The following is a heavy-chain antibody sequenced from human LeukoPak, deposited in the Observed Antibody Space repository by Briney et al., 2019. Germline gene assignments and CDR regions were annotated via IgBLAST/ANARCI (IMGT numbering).Heavy chain of an antibody. CDR2: IYYGGST. J-gene: IGHJ6*03. CDR1: GGSISSHY. CDR3: ARGIIVVPAATLRSRGYYMDV. V-gene: IGHV4-59*11. D-gene: IGHD2-2*01. Sequence: SETLSLTCTVSGGSISSHYWSWIRQPPGKGLEWIGYIYYGGSTNYNPSLKSRVTISVDTSKNQFSLKLSSVTAADTAVYYCARGIIVVPAATLRSRGYYMDVWGKGTTVTVSS.